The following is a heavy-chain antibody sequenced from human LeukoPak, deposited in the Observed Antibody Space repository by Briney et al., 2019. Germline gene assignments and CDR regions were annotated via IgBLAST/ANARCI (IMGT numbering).Heavy chain of an antibody. CDR2: INAGNGNT. CDR3: ARDVSLDYYDSSGYDY. CDR1: GYTFTSYA. J-gene: IGHJ4*02. V-gene: IGHV1-3*01. D-gene: IGHD3-22*01. Sequence: ASVKVSCKASGYTFTSYAMHWVRQAPGQRLEWMGWINAGNGNTKYSQKFQGRVTITRDTSASTAYMELSSLRSEDTAVYYCARDVSLDYYDSSGYDYWGQGTLVTVSS.